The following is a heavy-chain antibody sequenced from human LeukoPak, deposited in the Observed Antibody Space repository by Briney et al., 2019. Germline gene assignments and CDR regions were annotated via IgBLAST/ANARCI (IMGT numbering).Heavy chain of an antibody. J-gene: IGHJ4*02. V-gene: IGHV4-34*01. CDR3: ARSVVGIAVAGMYYFDY. Sequence: KTSETLSLTCAVYGGSFSGYYWSWIRQPPGKGLEWIGEINHSGSTNYNPSLKSRVTISVDTSKNQFSLKLSSVTAADTAVYYCARSVVGIAVAGMYYFDYWGQGTLVTVSS. CDR2: INHSGST. D-gene: IGHD6-19*01. CDR1: GGSFSGYY.